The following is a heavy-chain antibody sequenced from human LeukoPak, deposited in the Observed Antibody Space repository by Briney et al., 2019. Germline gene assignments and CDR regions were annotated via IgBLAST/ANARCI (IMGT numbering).Heavy chain of an antibody. CDR2: IIPILGTA. V-gene: IGHV1-69*01. D-gene: IGHD3-22*01. CDR3: ARDRYYDGRSNFYESGC. CDR1: GGTFSNYA. J-gene: IGHJ4*02. Sequence: ASVKVSCKTSGGTFSNYAISWVRQAPGQGLEWMGGIIPILGTANYAQKFQGRVTITADESTTTAYMELNRLRSEDTAVYYCARDRYYDGRSNFYESGCWGQGTLVTVSS.